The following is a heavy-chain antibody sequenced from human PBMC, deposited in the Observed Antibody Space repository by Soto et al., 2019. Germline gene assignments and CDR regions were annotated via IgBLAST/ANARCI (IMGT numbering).Heavy chain of an antibody. Sequence: QITLKESGPTLVKPTQTLTLTCTFSGFSLSLSGVGVGWIRQPPGKALEWLALIFSNDDKRYSPSLKSRLTITSDNSKIQVFLIMTNLDPVDTATYYCSRMRGSGLFGMDFCCQGTTVTDSS. V-gene: IGHV2-5*01. CDR1: GFSLSLSGVG. D-gene: IGHD3-10*01. CDR3: SRMRGSGLFGMDF. J-gene: IGHJ6*02. CDR2: IFSNDDK.